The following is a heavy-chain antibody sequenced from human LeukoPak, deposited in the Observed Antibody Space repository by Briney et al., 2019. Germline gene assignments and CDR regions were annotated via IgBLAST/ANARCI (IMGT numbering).Heavy chain of an antibody. CDR2: FDPDDGET. V-gene: IGHV1-24*01. Sequence: GASVKVSCKVSGYTLTELSMRWVRQAPGKGLEWMGGFDPDDGETVYAHKFQGRVTMTTDTSTSTAYMELRSLRSDDTAVFYCARVNYRGGTFDYWGQGTLVTVSS. D-gene: IGHD4-23*01. CDR1: GYTLTELS. J-gene: IGHJ4*02. CDR3: ARVNYRGGTFDY.